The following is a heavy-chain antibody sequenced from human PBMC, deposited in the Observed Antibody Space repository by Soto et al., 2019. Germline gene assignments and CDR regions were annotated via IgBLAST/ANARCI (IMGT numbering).Heavy chain of an antibody. CDR2: ISGSGGST. CDR3: AKRGQAAGPYYFDY. Sequence: VSLYISGAASGLTFKIYAVTWARKAPGKGLEWVSGISGSGGSTYYADSVKGRFTISRDNSKNTLYLQMNSLRAEDTAVYYCAKRGQAAGPYYFDYWGQGTLVTVSS. V-gene: IGHV3-23*01. J-gene: IGHJ4*02. D-gene: IGHD6-13*01. CDR1: GLTFKIYA.